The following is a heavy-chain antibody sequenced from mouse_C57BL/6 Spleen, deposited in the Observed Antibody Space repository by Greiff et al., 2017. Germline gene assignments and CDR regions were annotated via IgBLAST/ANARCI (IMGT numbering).Heavy chain of an antibody. CDR1: GYAFSSSW. J-gene: IGHJ4*01. V-gene: IGHV1-82*01. Sequence: VKVVESGPELVKPGASVKISCKASGYAFSSSWMNWVKQRPGKGLEWIGRIYPGDGDTNYNGKFKGKATLTADKSSSTAYMQLSSLTSEDSAVYFCARRTTELAMDYWGQGTSVTVSS. D-gene: IGHD1-1*01. CDR3: ARRTTELAMDY. CDR2: IYPGDGDT.